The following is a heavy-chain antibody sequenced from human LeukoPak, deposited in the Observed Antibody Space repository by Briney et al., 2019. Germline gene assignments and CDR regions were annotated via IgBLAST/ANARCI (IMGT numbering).Heavy chain of an antibody. CDR1: GGSISSSYYY. Sequence: SETLSLTCTVSGGSISSSYYYWGWIRQPPGKGLEWIGSIYSSGSTYYNPSLKSRVTISVDTSKNQFSLKLSSVTAADTAVYYCARNTAMVGYFDYWGQGTLVTVSS. CDR3: ARNTAMVGYFDY. D-gene: IGHD5-18*01. J-gene: IGHJ4*02. V-gene: IGHV4-39*07. CDR2: IYSSGST.